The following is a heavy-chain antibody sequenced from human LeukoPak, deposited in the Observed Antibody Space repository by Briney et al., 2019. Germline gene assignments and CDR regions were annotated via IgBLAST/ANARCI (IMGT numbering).Heavy chain of an antibody. CDR3: TKLGGAYSGYEIDY. Sequence: PGGSLRLSCAASGFTFSSYAMNWVRQAPGKGLEWVSTVSGSGGSTYYADSVKGRFTISRDNSKNTLYLQMNSLRAEDTAIYYCTKLGGAYSGYEIDYRGQGTLVTVSS. CDR1: GFTFSSYA. D-gene: IGHD5-12*01. J-gene: IGHJ4*02. V-gene: IGHV3-23*01. CDR2: VSGSGGST.